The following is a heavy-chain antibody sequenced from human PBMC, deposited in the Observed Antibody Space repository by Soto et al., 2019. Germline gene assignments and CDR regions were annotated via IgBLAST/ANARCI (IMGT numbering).Heavy chain of an antibody. CDR2: ISYDGSNK. J-gene: IGHJ4*02. V-gene: IGHV3-30*18. D-gene: IGHD2-15*01. Sequence: QVQLVESGGGVVQPGRSLRLSCAASGFTFSSYGMHWVRQAPGKGLEWVAVISYDGSNKYYADSVKGRFTISRDNSKNTLYLQLNSLRAEDTAVYYSAKPRQITSLLLYYFDCGGQGTLVTVSS. CDR1: GFTFSSYG. CDR3: AKPRQITSLLLYYFDC.